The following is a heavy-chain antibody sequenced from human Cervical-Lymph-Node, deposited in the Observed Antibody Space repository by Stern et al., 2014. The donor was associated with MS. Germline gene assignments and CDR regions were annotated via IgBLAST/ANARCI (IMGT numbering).Heavy chain of an antibody. V-gene: IGHV3-74*02. CDR3: ARGRYYAMDV. Sequence: EVQLVESGGGLVQPGGSLRLSCGASGVTFSSHWMHWVRQAPGKGLVWVSRIDSDGSSTSDVDSVKGRFIISRDNAKNTLYLQMNSLRTEDTAVYYCARGRYYAMDVWGQGTTVTVSS. CDR1: GVTFSSHW. J-gene: IGHJ6*02. D-gene: IGHD1-26*01. CDR2: IDSDGSST.